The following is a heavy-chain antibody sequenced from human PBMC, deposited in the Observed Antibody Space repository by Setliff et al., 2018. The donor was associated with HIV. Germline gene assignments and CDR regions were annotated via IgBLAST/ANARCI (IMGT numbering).Heavy chain of an antibody. CDR3: ARELVITTVYYYYGMDV. J-gene: IGHJ6*02. V-gene: IGHV3-30*14. CDR1: GFTFSSYP. Sequence: HPGGSLRLSCAGSGFTFSSYPMHWVRQAPGKGLEWVALVSHDGSYKYYADSVQGRFTISRDNSKNTLYLQMNSLRAEDTAVYYCARELVITTVYYYYGMDVWGQGTTVTVSS. CDR2: VSHDGSYK. D-gene: IGHD3-22*01.